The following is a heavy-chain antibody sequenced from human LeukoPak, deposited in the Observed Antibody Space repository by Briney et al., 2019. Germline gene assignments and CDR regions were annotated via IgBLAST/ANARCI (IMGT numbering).Heavy chain of an antibody. Sequence: GASVKVSCKASGYTFTSYGISWVRQAPGQGLEWMGWISAYNGNTNYAQKLQGRVTMTTDTSTSTAYMEPRSLRSDDTAVYYCARRIVGATTTFSPIPRSDWFDPWGQGTLVTVSS. V-gene: IGHV1-18*01. CDR3: ARRIVGATTTFSPIPRSDWFDP. J-gene: IGHJ5*02. CDR2: ISAYNGNT. D-gene: IGHD1-26*01. CDR1: GYTFTSYG.